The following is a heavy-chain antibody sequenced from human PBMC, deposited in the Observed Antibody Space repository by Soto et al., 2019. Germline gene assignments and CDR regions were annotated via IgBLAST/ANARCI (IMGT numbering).Heavy chain of an antibody. CDR3: ARDMITFGGVIAYFDY. J-gene: IGHJ4*02. V-gene: IGHV3-21*01. D-gene: IGHD3-16*02. Sequence: EVQLVESGGGLVKPGGSLRLSCAASGFTFSSYSMNWVRQAPGKGLEWVSSISSSSSYIYYADSVKGRFTISRDNAKNSLYLQMNSPRAEDTAVYYCARDMITFGGVIAYFDYWGQGTLVTVSS. CDR1: GFTFSSYS. CDR2: ISSSSSYI.